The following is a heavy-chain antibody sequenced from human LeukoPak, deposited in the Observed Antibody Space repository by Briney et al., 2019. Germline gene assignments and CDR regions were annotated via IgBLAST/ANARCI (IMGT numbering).Heavy chain of an antibody. V-gene: IGHV3-33*01. D-gene: IGHD2-2*01. Sequence: GGSLRLSCAASGFTFSSYGMHWVRQAPGKGLEWVAVIWYDGSNKYYADSVEGRFTISRDNSKNTLYLQMNSLRAEDTAVYYCARGPVVVPAVFSADYWGQGTLVTVSS. CDR2: IWYDGSNK. CDR3: ARGPVVVPAVFSADY. J-gene: IGHJ4*02. CDR1: GFTFSSYG.